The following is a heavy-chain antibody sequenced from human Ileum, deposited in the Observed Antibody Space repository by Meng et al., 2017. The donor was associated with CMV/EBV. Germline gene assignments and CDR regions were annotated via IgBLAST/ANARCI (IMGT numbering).Heavy chain of an antibody. CDR1: GGTFSSYA. Sequence: SVKVSCKASGGTFSSYAISWVRQAPGQGLEWMGGIIPIFGTANYAQKFQGRVTITTDESTSTAYMELGSLGSDDTAFYYCARDHDSGRVSSDIMVVPASTRLFDYWGQGTLVTVSS. J-gene: IGHJ4*02. D-gene: IGHD2-2*01. V-gene: IGHV1-69*05. CDR2: IIPIFGTA. CDR3: ARDHDSGRVSSDIMVVPASTRLFDY.